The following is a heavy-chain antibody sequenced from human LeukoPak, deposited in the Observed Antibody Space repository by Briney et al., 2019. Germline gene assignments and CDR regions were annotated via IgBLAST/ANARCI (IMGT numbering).Heavy chain of an antibody. V-gene: IGHV3-53*01. CDR3: ARGTVTLPFDY. J-gene: IGHJ4*02. CDR1: GFTVSSNY. CDR2: IYSGGST. D-gene: IGHD4-17*01. Sequence: PGGSLRLSCAASGFTVSSNYMSWVRQAPGKGLEWVSVIYSGGSTYYADSVKGRFTISRDNSKNTLYLQMSSLRAEDTAVYYCARGTVTLPFDYWGQGTLVTVSS.